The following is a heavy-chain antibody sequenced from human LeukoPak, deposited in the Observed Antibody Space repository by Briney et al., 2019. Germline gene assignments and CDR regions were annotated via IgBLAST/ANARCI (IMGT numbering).Heavy chain of an antibody. V-gene: IGHV1-18*01. CDR1: GYTFTSYG. J-gene: IGHJ3*02. D-gene: IGHD3-22*01. CDR2: ISAYNGNT. CDR3: ARGRIVVRDGFDI. Sequence: GASVTVSCKASGYTFTSYGISWVRQAPGQGLEWMGWISAYNGNTNYAQKLQGRVTMTRDTSISTAYMEVSRLTSDDTALYYCARGRIVVRDGFDIWGQGTMVTVSS.